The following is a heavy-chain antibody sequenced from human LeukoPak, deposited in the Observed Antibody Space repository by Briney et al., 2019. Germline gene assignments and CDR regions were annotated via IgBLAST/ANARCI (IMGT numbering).Heavy chain of an antibody. CDR2: IRSKTHSYAT. D-gene: IGHD4-17*01. J-gene: IGHJ6*03. CDR1: EFSFSGSA. Sequence: GGSLKLSCAASEFSFSGSAMHWVRQASGKGLEWVGRIRSKTHSYATAYAASVKGRFTVSRDDSNNTAYLQMNSPKTEDTAVYYCTRHVDYGDYRPYYYHMDVWGKGTTVTVSS. V-gene: IGHV3-73*01. CDR3: TRHVDYGDYRPYYYHMDV.